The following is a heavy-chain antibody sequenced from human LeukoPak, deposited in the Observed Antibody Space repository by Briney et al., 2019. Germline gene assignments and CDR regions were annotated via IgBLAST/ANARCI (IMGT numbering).Heavy chain of an antibody. CDR3: ARDRGIVVVPAAMVEGGWFDP. J-gene: IGHJ5*02. CDR2: INPSGGST. V-gene: IGHV1-46*01. Sequence: ASVKVSCKASGYTFTSYYMHWLRQAPRQGLEWMGIINPSGGSTSYAQKFQGRVTMTRDTSTSTVYMELSSLRSEDTAVYYCARDRGIVVVPAAMVEGGWFDPWGQGTLVTVSS. D-gene: IGHD2-2*01. CDR1: GYTFTSYY.